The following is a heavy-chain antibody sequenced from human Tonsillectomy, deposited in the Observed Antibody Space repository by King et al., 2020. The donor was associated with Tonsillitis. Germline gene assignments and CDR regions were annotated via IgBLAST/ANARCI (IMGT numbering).Heavy chain of an antibody. J-gene: IGHJ5*02. CDR3: AKPPLSTADADFWRGIYPNWFDP. CDR1: GYTFTGYY. V-gene: IGHV1-2*02. CDR2: TNPDSGGT. Sequence: VQLVESGAEVKKPGASVKVSCKASGYTFTGYYMHWVRQAPGQGLEWMGWTNPDSGGTNYAQKFQGRVTMTRDTSISTAYMELSNLTSDDTAVYFCAKPPLSTADADFWRGIYPNWFDPWGQGTLVTVSS. D-gene: IGHD3-3*01.